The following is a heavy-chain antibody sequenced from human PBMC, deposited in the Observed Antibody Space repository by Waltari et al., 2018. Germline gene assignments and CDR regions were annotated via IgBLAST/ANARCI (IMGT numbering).Heavy chain of an antibody. D-gene: IGHD4-17*01. CDR3: AREIHDYGTRWHWFDP. V-gene: IGHV4-59*11. CDR2: IYYSGST. CDR1: GGSISSHY. Sequence: QVQLQESGPGLVKPSETLSLTCTVSGGSISSHYWSWIPQPPGKGLEWIGYIYYSGSTNYTPSLKSRVTISVDTSKNQFSLKLSSVTAADTAVYYCAREIHDYGTRWHWFDPWGQGTLVTVSS. J-gene: IGHJ5*02.